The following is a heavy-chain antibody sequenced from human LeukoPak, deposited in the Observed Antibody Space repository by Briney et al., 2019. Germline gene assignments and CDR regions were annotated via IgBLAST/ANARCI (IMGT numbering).Heavy chain of an antibody. CDR2: IYHSGSA. CDR1: GYSISSGYY. J-gene: IGHJ3*02. CDR3: AKSNGYGLVDI. Sequence: SETLSLTCSVSGYSISSGYYCGWIRQPPGKGLEWIASIYHSGSAYYNPSLKSRVTISLDTSRNQFSLKLNSVTAADTAVYYCAKSNGYGLVDIWGQGTMVTVSS. V-gene: IGHV4-38-2*02. D-gene: IGHD3-10*01.